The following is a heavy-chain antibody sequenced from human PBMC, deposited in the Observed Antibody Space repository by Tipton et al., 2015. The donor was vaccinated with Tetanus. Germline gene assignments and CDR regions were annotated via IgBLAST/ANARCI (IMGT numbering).Heavy chain of an antibody. Sequence: SLRLSCTGSGFTFGDFAVSWLRQAPGKGLEWVSAISSSSSYIYYADSVKGRFGISRDNAKSAVYLQLNSLGVEDTAIYYCARKGYSYATPGLDSWGQGTLVTVSS. J-gene: IGHJ5*01. V-gene: IGHV3-21*01. D-gene: IGHD5-18*01. CDR1: GFTFGDFA. CDR2: ISSSSSYI. CDR3: ARKGYSYATPGLDS.